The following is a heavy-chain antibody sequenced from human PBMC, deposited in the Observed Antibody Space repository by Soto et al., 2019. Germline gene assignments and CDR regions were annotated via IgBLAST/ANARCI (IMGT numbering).Heavy chain of an antibody. Sequence: GGSLRLSCAASGFTFSSNGMHWVRQAPGKGLEWVAVISKDGSSKVYADSVKGRFTISRDNSKNTVNLQMNSLRVEDTAVYYCAKDLSDGPHWFDPWGQGTLVTVSS. CDR2: ISKDGSSK. D-gene: IGHD2-21*02. CDR1: GFTFSSNG. CDR3: AKDLSDGPHWFDP. V-gene: IGHV3-30*18. J-gene: IGHJ5*02.